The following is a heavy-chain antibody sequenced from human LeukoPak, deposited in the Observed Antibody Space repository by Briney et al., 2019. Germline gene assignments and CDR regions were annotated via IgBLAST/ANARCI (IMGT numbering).Heavy chain of an antibody. CDR1: GGSISSYY. D-gene: IGHD4-17*01. V-gene: IGHV4-59*08. CDR2: IYYSGST. CDR3: ARQNDYGDYWFDY. Sequence: SETLSLTCTVSGGSISSYYWSWIRQPPGKGLEWIGYIYYSGSTNYNPSLKSRVTISVDTSKNQFSLKLSSVTAADTAVYYCARQNDYGDYWFDYWGQGTLVTVSS. J-gene: IGHJ4*02.